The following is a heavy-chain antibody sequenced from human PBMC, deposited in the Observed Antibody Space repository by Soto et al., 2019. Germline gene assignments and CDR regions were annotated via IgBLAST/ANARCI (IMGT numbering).Heavy chain of an antibody. D-gene: IGHD2-15*01. J-gene: IGHJ4*02. CDR2: ISGSGGGI. Sequence: EVQLLESGGGLVQPGGALRLSCAATGFTFSSYAMSWVRQAPGKGLEWVSTISGSGGGIFYVDSVRGRFTISRDNSKNTLYLHMDSLLAEDTALYFCAKNLDFITPYYFDYWGQGTLVTVSS. V-gene: IGHV3-23*01. CDR3: AKNLDFITPYYFDY. CDR1: GFTFSSYA.